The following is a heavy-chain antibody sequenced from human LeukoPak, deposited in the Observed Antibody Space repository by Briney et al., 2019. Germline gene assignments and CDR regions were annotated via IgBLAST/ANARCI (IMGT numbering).Heavy chain of an antibody. V-gene: IGHV4-61*02. D-gene: IGHD5-18*01. J-gene: IGHJ3*02. CDR2: IYTSGST. Sequence: SETLSLTCTVSGGSISSGSYYWSWIRQPAGKGLEWIGRIYTSGSTNYNPSLKSRVTISVDTSKNQFSLKLSSVTAADTAVYYCAKVGAPWVQLRHNDAFDIWGQGTMVTVSS. CDR1: GGSISSGSYY. CDR3: AKVGAPWVQLRHNDAFDI.